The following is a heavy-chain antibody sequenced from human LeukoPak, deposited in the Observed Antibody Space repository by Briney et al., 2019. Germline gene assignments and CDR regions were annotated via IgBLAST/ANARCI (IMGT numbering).Heavy chain of an antibody. CDR2: IYYRGST. J-gene: IGHJ6*02. Sequence: SETLSLTCTVSGGSISSSSYYWGWIRQPPGKGLEWIGRIYYRGSTYYNPSLKSRVTISADTSKNQFYLKLRSVTAADTAVYYCARSYSSPRYYYYYGMDVWGQGTTVTVSS. D-gene: IGHD6-13*01. CDR3: ARSYSSPRYYYYYGMDV. V-gene: IGHV4-39*01. CDR1: GGSISSSSYY.